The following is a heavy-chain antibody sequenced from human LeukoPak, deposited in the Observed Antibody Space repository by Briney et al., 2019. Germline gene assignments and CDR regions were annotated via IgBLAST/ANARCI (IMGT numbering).Heavy chain of an antibody. Sequence: SETLSLTCTVSGGSISSYYWSWIRQPPGKGLEWIGYIYYSGSTNYNPSLKSRVTIPVDTSKNQFSLKLSSVTAADTAVYYCARDRLTFGVDYWGQGTLVTVSS. V-gene: IGHV4-59*01. CDR1: GGSISSYY. D-gene: IGHD3-16*01. CDR2: IYYSGST. J-gene: IGHJ4*02. CDR3: ARDRLTFGVDY.